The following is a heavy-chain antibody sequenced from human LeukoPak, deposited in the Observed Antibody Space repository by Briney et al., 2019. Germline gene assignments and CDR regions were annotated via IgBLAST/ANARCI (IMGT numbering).Heavy chain of an antibody. D-gene: IGHD5-12*01. Sequence: SWGSLRLSCATSGFTFSSYWMHWVRHAPGKGLVWVSRVNSDGGSISHADSVKGRFTISRDNAKNTLYMQMNSLRAEDTAVYYCARDRGGGYDSYYYYGMDVWGKGTTVTVSS. V-gene: IGHV3-74*01. CDR3: ARDRGGGYDSYYYYGMDV. CDR2: VNSDGGSI. CDR1: GFTFSSYW. J-gene: IGHJ6*04.